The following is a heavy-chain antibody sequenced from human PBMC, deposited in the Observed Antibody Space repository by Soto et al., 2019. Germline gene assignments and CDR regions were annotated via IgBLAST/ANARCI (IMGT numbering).Heavy chain of an antibody. CDR2: ITDRPTGHS. D-gene: IGHD2-2*01. CDR3: TTRLNAHFDY. V-gene: IGHV3-23*01. CDR1: GFTFSHYT. Sequence: EVHLLESGGGLVHPGGSLTLSCVASGFTFSHYTLNWVRQAPGKGPEWVWTITDRPTGHSNYAGSVRGRFVVSRDDSRNTVYLQMDSLRADDKDLYYCTTRLNAHFDYWGQGVRVTVSS. J-gene: IGHJ4*02.